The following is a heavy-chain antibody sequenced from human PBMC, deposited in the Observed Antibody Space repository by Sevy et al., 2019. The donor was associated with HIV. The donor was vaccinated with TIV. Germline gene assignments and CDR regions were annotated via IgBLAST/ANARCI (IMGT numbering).Heavy chain of an antibody. V-gene: IGHV3-15*01. D-gene: IGHD3-10*01. CDR1: GFTFSNAW. CDR2: IKSKTDGGTT. Sequence: GGSLRLSCAASGFTFSNAWMSWVLQAPGKALEWVGRIKSKTDGGTTDYAVPVKGRFTISRDDSKNTLYLQMNSLKTEDTAIYYCTTDSTNRGLSALLDYWGQGTLVTVSS. CDR3: TTDSTNRGLSALLDY. J-gene: IGHJ4*02.